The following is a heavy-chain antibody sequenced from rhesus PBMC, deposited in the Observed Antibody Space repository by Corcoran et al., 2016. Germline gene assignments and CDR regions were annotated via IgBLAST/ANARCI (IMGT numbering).Heavy chain of an antibody. CDR2: ISGSSGRH. J-gene: IGHJ4*01. CDR3: ARGWNGFDY. Sequence: QVQLQESGPGLVKPSETLSLTCAVSGGSISDDYYWSWIRQPPGKGLEWIGYISGSSGRHYYNPSLKSRVTISTDTSKNQFSLKLSSVTAADTAVYYCARGWNGFDYWGQGVLVTVSS. CDR1: GGSISDDYY. V-gene: IGHV4S7*01. D-gene: IGHD1-32*01.